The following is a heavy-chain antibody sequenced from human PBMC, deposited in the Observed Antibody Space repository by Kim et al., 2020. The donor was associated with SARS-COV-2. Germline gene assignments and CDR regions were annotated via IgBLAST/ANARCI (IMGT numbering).Heavy chain of an antibody. J-gene: IGHJ4*02. CDR1: GFTFTTYW. D-gene: IGHD6-19*01. Sequence: GGSLRLSCAASGFTFTTYWMFWVRQAPGKGLEWVATIKQDGSETHYVDSVRGRFTISRDNTKNSEYLQMDSLRDEDTAVYYCAGGGGWVLDSWGQGTLVAVST. CDR3: AGGGGWVLDS. CDR2: IKQDGSET. V-gene: IGHV3-7*05.